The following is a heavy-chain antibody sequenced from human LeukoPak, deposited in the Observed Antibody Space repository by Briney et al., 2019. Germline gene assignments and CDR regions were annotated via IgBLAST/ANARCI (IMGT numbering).Heavy chain of an antibody. Sequence: GGSLRLSCAASGFTFSGYWMTWVRQAPGKGLEWVANIKQDGSEKYYVDSVKGRFTISRDNAKNSLYLQMNSLRAEDTAVYYCARDYYDFWSGYLHYFDYWGQGTLVTVSS. J-gene: IGHJ4*02. D-gene: IGHD3-3*01. V-gene: IGHV3-7*01. CDR2: IKQDGSEK. CDR3: ARDYYDFWSGYLHYFDY. CDR1: GFTFSGYW.